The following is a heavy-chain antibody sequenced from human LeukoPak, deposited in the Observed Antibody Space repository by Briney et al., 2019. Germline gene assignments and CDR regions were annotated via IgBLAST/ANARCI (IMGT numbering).Heavy chain of an antibody. Sequence: SETLSLTCTVSGYSISSYYWGWIRQPPGKGLEWIGSVYHSGSSYYNPSLKSRVTISIDTSKNQFSLKLRSVTAADTAVYYCARGLPGRDILTGYRLYYFDYWGQGTLVTVSS. CDR2: VYHSGSS. D-gene: IGHD3-9*01. CDR3: ARGLPGRDILTGYRLYYFDY. V-gene: IGHV4-38-2*02. CDR1: GYSISSYY. J-gene: IGHJ4*02.